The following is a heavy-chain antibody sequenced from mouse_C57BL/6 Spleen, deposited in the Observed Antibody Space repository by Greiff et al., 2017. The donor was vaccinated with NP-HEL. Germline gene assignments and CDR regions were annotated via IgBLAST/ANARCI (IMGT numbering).Heavy chain of an antibody. J-gene: IGHJ2*01. CDR2: INYDGSST. CDR1: GFTFSDYY. V-gene: IGHV5-16*01. Sequence: VMLVESEGGLVQPGSSMKLSCTASGFTFSDYYMAWVRQVPEKGLEWVANINYDGSSTYYLDSLKSRFIISRDNAKNILYLQMSSLKSEDTATYYCARDQGYGSSLDYWGQGTTLTVSS. CDR3: ARDQGYGSSLDY. D-gene: IGHD1-1*01.